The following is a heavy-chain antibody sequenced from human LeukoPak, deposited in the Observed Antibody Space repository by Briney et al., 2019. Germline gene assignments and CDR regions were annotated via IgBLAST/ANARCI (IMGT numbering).Heavy chain of an antibody. CDR3: ARSYYDSSGYYPVDY. J-gene: IGHJ4*02. V-gene: IGHV3-33*01. D-gene: IGHD3-22*01. CDR2: IWYDGSNK. Sequence: GGSLRLSCAASGFTFSSYGMHWDRQAPGKGLEWVAVIWYDGSNKYYADSVKGRFTISRDNSKNALYLQMNSLRAEDTAVYYCARSYYDSSGYYPVDYWGQGTLVTVSS. CDR1: GFTFSSYG.